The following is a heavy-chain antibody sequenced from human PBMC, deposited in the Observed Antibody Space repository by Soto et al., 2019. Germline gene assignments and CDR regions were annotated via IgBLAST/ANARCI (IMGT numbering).Heavy chain of an antibody. CDR2: INQDGSAK. V-gene: IGHV3-7*01. Sequence: EVQLVESGGGLVQPGGSLRLSCAASGFTFSSYWMTWFRQAPGKGLEWVANINQDGSAKYYVDSVKGRFTISRDNAKSSVDLQMNSLRAEDTAVYYCARSVDYWGQGTLVTVSS. CDR1: GFTFSSYW. CDR3: ARSVDY. J-gene: IGHJ4*02.